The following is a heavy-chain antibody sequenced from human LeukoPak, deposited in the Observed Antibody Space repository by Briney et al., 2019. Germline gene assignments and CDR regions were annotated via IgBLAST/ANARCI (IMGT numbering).Heavy chain of an antibody. CDR3: ARPSGSGSYYDY. CDR1: GYTFTSYG. CDR2: INPNSGGT. V-gene: IGHV1-2*02. J-gene: IGHJ4*02. D-gene: IGHD1-26*01. Sequence: ASVKVSCKASGYTFTSYGISWVRQAPGQGLEWMGWINPNSGGTNYAQKFQGRVTMTRDTSISTAYMELSRLRSDDTAVYYCARPSGSGSYYDYWGQGTLVTVSS.